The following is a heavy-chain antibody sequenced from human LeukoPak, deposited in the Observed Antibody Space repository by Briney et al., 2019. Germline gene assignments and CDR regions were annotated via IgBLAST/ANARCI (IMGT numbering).Heavy chain of an antibody. Sequence: SETLSLTCTVSGGSISSGGYYWSWIRQHPGKGLEWIGYIYYSGSTYYNPSLKSRVTISVDTSKNQFSLKLSSVTAADTAVYYCARGKTYSSSGGPPGFDYWGQGTLVTVSS. CDR2: IYYSGST. CDR1: GGSISSGGYY. CDR3: ARGKTYSSSGGPPGFDY. J-gene: IGHJ4*02. V-gene: IGHV4-31*03. D-gene: IGHD6-13*01.